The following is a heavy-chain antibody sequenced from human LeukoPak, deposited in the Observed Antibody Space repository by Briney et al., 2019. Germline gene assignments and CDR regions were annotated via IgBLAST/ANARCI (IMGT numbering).Heavy chain of an antibody. CDR1: GFTFSSYA. D-gene: IGHD6-13*01. CDR2: VSGSGAGT. Sequence: PGGSLRLSCVASGFTFSSYAMSWVRQAPGKGLEWFSAVSGSGAGTYYADSVKGRFTISRDNSKNTLYLQMNSLRAEDTAVYYCAKTRGQQLVFYYFDYWGQGTLVTVSS. V-gene: IGHV3-23*01. J-gene: IGHJ4*02. CDR3: AKTRGQQLVFYYFDY.